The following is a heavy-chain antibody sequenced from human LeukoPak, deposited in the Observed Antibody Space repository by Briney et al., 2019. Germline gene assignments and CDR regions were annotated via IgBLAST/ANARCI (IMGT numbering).Heavy chain of an antibody. V-gene: IGHV3-30*04. CDR3: ARDIRGYSSGWIYYYYYYMDV. CDR1: GFTFSSYA. Sequence: GGSLRLSCAASGFTFSSYAMHWVRQAPGKGLEWVAVISYDGSNKYYADSVKGRFTISRDNSKNTLYLQMNSLRAEDTAVYYCARDIRGYSSGWIYYYYYYMDVWGKGTTVTISS. D-gene: IGHD6-19*01. CDR2: ISYDGSNK. J-gene: IGHJ6*03.